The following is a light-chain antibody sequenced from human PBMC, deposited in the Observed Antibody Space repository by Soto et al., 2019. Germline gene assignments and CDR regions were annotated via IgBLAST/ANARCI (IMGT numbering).Light chain of an antibody. CDR2: QDS. J-gene: IGLJ1*01. CDR3: QAWDISTLYV. CDR1: KLGDKY. V-gene: IGLV3-1*01. Sequence: SYELTQPPSVSVSPGQTASVTCSGDKLGDKYAYWYQQKPGQSPVLVIYQDSKRPSGIPERFSGSNSGNTATLTISGTQAMDEADYYCQAWDISTLYVFGTGTKLTVL.